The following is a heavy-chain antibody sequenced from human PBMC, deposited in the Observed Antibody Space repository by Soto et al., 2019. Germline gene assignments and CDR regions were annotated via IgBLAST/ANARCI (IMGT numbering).Heavy chain of an antibody. CDR1: GGSFSGYY. CDR2: INHSGST. V-gene: IGHV4-34*01. D-gene: IGHD3-3*01. J-gene: IGHJ6*02. Sequence: PSKNMSITSAVYGGSFSGYYWSWIRQPPGKGLEWIGEINHSGSTNYNPSLKSRVTISVDTSKNQFSLKLSSVTAADTAVYYCARGIRIFGLVIIFGYYYVRAGSGQGSTVTVSS. CDR3: ARGIRIFGLVIIFGYYYVRAG.